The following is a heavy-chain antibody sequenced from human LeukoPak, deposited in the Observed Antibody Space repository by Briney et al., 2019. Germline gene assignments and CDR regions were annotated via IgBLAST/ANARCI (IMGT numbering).Heavy chain of an antibody. Sequence: GGSLRLSCAASGFTFSSYAMSWVRQAPGKGLEWVSAISGSGGSTYYADSVKGRFTISRDNSNNTLYLQMHSLRAEDTAVYYCASQTGDGSLFDYWGQGPLVTVSS. D-gene: IGHD7-27*01. V-gene: IGHV3-23*01. CDR1: GFTFSSYA. CDR2: ISGSGGST. CDR3: ASQTGDGSLFDY. J-gene: IGHJ4*02.